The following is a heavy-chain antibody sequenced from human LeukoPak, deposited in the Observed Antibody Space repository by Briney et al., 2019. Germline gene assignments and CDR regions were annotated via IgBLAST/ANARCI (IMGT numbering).Heavy chain of an antibody. J-gene: IGHJ3*02. CDR3: ARHTTIFGVAIIDI. V-gene: IGHV1-2*02. CDR2: MHPNSGGT. CDR1: GYTFTDYY. Sequence: ASVKVSCKASGYTFTDYYMHWLRQAPGQGLEWMGWMHPNSGGTNYAQKFQGRVTMTRDTSISTAYMDLSSLRSDDTAVYYCARHTTIFGVAIIDIWSQGTMVTVSS. D-gene: IGHD3-3*01.